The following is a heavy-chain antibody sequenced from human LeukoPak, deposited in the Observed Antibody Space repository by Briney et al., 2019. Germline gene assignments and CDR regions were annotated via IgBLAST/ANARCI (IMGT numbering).Heavy chain of an antibody. CDR3: TYYRTGGLVGGSAYYYGMDV. Sequence: GGSLKLSCAASGFIFSGSDMHWVRQASGKGLEWVGRIRSKANTYATAYAASVKGRFTISRDDSKNTAYLQMNSLKTEDTAVYYCTYYRTGGLVGGSAYYYGMDVWGQGTTVTVSS. V-gene: IGHV3-73*01. CDR1: GFIFSGSD. J-gene: IGHJ6*02. CDR2: IRSKANTYAT. D-gene: IGHD4-11*01.